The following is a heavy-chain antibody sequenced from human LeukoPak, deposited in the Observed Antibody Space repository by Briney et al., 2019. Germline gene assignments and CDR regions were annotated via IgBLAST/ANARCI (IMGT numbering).Heavy chain of an antibody. Sequence: PGRSLRLSCAASGFTFSSYGMHWVRQAPGKGLEWVAVIWYDGSNKYYAGSVKGRFTISRDNSKNSLYLQMNSLRAEDTAVYYCAREYSRDDAFDIWGQGTTVTVSS. V-gene: IGHV3-33*01. J-gene: IGHJ3*02. CDR2: IWYDGSNK. CDR1: GFTFSSYG. D-gene: IGHD6-13*01. CDR3: AREYSRDDAFDI.